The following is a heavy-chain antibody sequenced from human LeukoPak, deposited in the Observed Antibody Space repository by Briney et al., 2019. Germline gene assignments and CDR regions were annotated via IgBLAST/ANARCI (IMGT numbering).Heavy chain of an antibody. Sequence: ASVKVSCKASRYTFTDYYIHWVRQAPGQGLEWMGWINPDNGGTNYAQKFQGSVTMTRDTSISTAYMELRRLRSDDTAVFYCARAYWRTYGDYVGYFDSWGQGTLVTVSS. CDR1: RYTFTDYY. CDR2: INPDNGGT. V-gene: IGHV1-2*02. J-gene: IGHJ4*02. D-gene: IGHD4-17*01. CDR3: ARAYWRTYGDYVGYFDS.